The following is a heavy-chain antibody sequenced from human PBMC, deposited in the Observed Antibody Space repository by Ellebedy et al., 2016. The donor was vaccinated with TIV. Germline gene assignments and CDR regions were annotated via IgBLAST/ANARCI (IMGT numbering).Heavy chain of an antibody. CDR3: ARAGGSTGYPLDY. V-gene: IGHV1-18*01. D-gene: IGHD3-16*01. Sequence: AASVKVSCKASGYTFSGYGFNWVRQAPGQGLEWLGWISAYNGHRLYAQSLQGRVTMTTDTSTSTAYMELRSLRSDDTAKYYCARAGGSTGYPLDYWGQGTLVTVSS. CDR2: ISAYNGHR. J-gene: IGHJ4*02. CDR1: GYTFSGYG.